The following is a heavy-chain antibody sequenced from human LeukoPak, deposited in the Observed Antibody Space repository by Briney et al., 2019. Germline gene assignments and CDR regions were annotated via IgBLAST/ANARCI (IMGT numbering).Heavy chain of an antibody. CDR3: ARGGYGGNDY. V-gene: IGHV3-48*03. Sequence: PGGSLRLSCAVSGFTFSSYEMNWVRQAPGEGLEWVSYISSSGSTIYYADSVRGRFTISRDNAKNSLYLQMSSLRAEDTAFYYCARGGYGGNDYWGQGTLVTVSS. CDR2: ISSSGSTI. D-gene: IGHD4-23*01. CDR1: GFTFSSYE. J-gene: IGHJ4*02.